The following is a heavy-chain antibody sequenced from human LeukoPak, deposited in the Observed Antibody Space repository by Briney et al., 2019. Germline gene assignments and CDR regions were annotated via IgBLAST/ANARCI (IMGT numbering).Heavy chain of an antibody. V-gene: IGHV4-4*02. D-gene: IGHD6-6*01. CDR1: GGSIGASINSPNW. Sequence: SGTLSLTCAVSGGSIGASINSPNWWSWVRQPPGKGLEWIGEIYHSGSTNYNPSLKSRVTISVDKSKNQFSLKLSSVTAADTAVYYCARARVYPRNDAFDIWGQGTMVTVSS. CDR3: ARARVYPRNDAFDI. CDR2: IYHSGST. J-gene: IGHJ3*02.